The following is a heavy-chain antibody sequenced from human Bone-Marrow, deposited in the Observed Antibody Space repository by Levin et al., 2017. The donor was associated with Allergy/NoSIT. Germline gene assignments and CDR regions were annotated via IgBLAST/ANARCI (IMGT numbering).Heavy chain of an antibody. J-gene: IGHJ4*02. CDR3: AKAAINLVGAYYFDY. CDR2: ISYDGSNK. CDR1: GFTFSSYG. V-gene: IGHV3-30*18. D-gene: IGHD1-26*01. Sequence: GGSLRLSCAASGFTFSSYGMHWVRQAPGKGLEWVAVISYDGSNKYYADSVKGRFTISRDNSKNTLYLQMNSLRAEDTAVYYCAKAAINLVGAYYFDYWGQGTLVTVSS.